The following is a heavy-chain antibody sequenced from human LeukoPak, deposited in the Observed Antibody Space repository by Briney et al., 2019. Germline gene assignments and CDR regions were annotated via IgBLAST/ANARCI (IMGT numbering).Heavy chain of an antibody. CDR1: GFTVSSNY. V-gene: IGHV3-66*01. CDR2: IYSGGST. D-gene: IGHD3-22*01. J-gene: IGHJ5*02. Sequence: GGSLRLSCAASGFTVSSNYMSWVRQAPGKGLEWVSVIYSGGSTYYADSVKGRFTISRDNSKNTLYLQMNSLRAEDTAVYYCARVGYSSSYYWFDPWGQGTLVTVSS. CDR3: ARVGYSSSYYWFDP.